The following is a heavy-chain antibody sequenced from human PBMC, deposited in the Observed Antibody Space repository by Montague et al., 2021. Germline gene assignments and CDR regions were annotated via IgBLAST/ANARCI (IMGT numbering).Heavy chain of an antibody. Sequence: SETLSLTCTVSGGSISSTSDYWGWIRQPPGTGLEWIGSIYYSGSTYYNPSLKSRVTISADTSKNQFSLRLRSVTAADTAVYYCARRMDFVVVPENDAFDIWGQETLVPVSA. J-gene: IGHJ3*02. CDR1: GGSISSTSDY. CDR3: ARRMDFVVVPENDAFDI. D-gene: IGHD2-21*02. V-gene: IGHV4-39*01. CDR2: IYYSGST.